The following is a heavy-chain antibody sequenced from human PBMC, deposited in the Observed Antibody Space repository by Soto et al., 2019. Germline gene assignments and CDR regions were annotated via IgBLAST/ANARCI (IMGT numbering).Heavy chain of an antibody. CDR2: LSYDGANK. V-gene: IGHV3-30*18. D-gene: IGHD1-1*01. J-gene: IGHJ4*02. CDR1: GFTFSTYG. CDR3: AKSVYNWNDGFFDY. Sequence: QVQLVESGGGVVQPGRSLRLSCAASGFTFSTYGMHWVRQAPGKGLEWVAVLSYDGANKYYADSVKGRFTISRDNSKNTVYLQMNSLRAEDTAVYYCAKSVYNWNDGFFDYWGQGTLVTVSS.